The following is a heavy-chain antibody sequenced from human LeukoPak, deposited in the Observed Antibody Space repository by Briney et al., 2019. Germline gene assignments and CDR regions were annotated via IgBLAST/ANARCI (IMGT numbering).Heavy chain of an antibody. CDR2: TYYRSKWYN. J-gene: IGHJ6*03. V-gene: IGHV6-1*01. Sequence: SQTLSLTCAISGDSVSSNSGAWNWVRQSPSRGLEWLGRTYYRSKWYNDYAVSVKSRITINPDTSKNQFSPQLKSVTPEDTAIYYCASGAPPYYMDVWGKGTTVTVSS. D-gene: IGHD3-16*01. CDR1: GDSVSSNSGA. CDR3: ASGAPPYYMDV.